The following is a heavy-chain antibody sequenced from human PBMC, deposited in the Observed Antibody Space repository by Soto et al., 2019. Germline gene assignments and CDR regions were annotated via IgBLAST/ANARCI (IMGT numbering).Heavy chain of an antibody. CDR2: ISGSGGST. CDR3: AKDREAGSSDY. J-gene: IGHJ4*02. D-gene: IGHD6-13*01. Sequence: GGSLRLSCAASGFTFSSYAMSWVRQAPGKGLEWVSAISGSGGSTYYADSVKGRLTISRDNSKNTLYLQMNSLRAEETAVYYCAKDREAGSSDYWGQGTLVTVSS. CDR1: GFTFSSYA. V-gene: IGHV3-23*01.